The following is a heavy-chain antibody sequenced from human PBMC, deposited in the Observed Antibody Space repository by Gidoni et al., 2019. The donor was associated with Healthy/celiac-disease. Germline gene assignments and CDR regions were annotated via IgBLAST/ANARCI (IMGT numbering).Heavy chain of an antibody. Sequence: QVQLVESGGGVVQPGRSLRLSCAPSGFTFSTCGMPWVRQAPGKGLEWVAVIWYDVSNKYYADSVKGRFTISRDNSKNTLYLQMNSLRAEDTAVYYCARGSSSWSTGPYAFDIWGQGTMVTVSS. CDR3: ARGSSSWSTGPYAFDI. CDR1: GFTFSTCG. V-gene: IGHV3-33*08. D-gene: IGHD6-13*01. J-gene: IGHJ3*02. CDR2: IWYDVSNK.